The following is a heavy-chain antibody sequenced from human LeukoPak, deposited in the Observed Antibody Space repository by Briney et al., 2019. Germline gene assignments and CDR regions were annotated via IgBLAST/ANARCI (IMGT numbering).Heavy chain of an antibody. Sequence: GASVKVSCKASGYTFNDYYMHWVRQAPGQGLEWMGRINPDSGGTDYAQKFQGRVTMTRDTSITTAYMELSRLRSDDTAVYYCARRIAGRLINDAFDIWGQGTMVTVSP. CDR2: INPDSGGT. J-gene: IGHJ3*02. V-gene: IGHV1-2*02. CDR1: GYTFNDYY. CDR3: ARRIAGRLINDAFDI. D-gene: IGHD6-6*01.